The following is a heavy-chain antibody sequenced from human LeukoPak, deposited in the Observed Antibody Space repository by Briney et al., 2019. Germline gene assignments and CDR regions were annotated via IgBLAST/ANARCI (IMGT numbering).Heavy chain of an antibody. J-gene: IGHJ4*02. CDR1: GGSISSSSYY. D-gene: IGHD4-17*01. V-gene: IGHV4-61*02. Sequence: PSETLSLTCTVSGGSISSSSYYWSWVRQPAGKGLIWIGRLDPSGRTNYNPPLQSRVTMSLDTSTNQFSLKLSSVTAADTAIYYCSTRPLSHGDYELDDYWGQGILVAVSS. CDR3: STRPLSHGDYELDDY. CDR2: LDPSGRT.